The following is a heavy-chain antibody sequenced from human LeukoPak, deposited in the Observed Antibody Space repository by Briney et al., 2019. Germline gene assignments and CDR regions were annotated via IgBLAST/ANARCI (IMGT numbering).Heavy chain of an antibody. V-gene: IGHV3-30*04. D-gene: IGHD2-2*01. Sequence: GGSLRLSCAASGFTLSSYAMHWVRQAPGKGLEWVAVISYDGSNKYYADSVKGRFTISRDNSKNTLYLQMNSLRAEDTAVYYCARDNCSSTSCHDYYYGMDVWGKGTTVTVSS. CDR1: GFTLSSYA. CDR3: ARDNCSSTSCHDYYYGMDV. CDR2: ISYDGSNK. J-gene: IGHJ6*04.